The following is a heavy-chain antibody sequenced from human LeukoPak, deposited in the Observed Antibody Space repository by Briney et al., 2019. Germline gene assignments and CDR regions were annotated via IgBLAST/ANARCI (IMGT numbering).Heavy chain of an antibody. CDR1: GFGFSSFW. V-gene: IGHV3-7*03. J-gene: IGHJ4*02. CDR2: INPDGGTK. CDR3: ARVYDTGSGNSNYLDY. D-gene: IGHD1-26*01. Sequence: GGSLRLSCAASGFGFSSFWMNWVRQAPGKGLGWVAIINPDGGTKSHVDSVKGRFTISRDNAKSSLYLQMNSLRDEDTAVYYCARVYDTGSGNSNYLDYWGQGTLVTVSS.